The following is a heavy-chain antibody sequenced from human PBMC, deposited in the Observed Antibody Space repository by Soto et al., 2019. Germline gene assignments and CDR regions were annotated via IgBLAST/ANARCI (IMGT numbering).Heavy chain of an antibody. CDR2: INPSGGST. Sequence: AASVKVSCKASGYTFTSYYMHWVRQAPGQGLEWMGIINPSGGSTSYAQKFQGRVTMTRDTSTSTVYMELSSLRSEDTAVYYCARDILVRSGLTPDFDYWGQGTLVTVSS. D-gene: IGHD2-2*01. CDR3: ARDILVRSGLTPDFDY. V-gene: IGHV1-46*03. J-gene: IGHJ4*02. CDR1: GYTFTSYY.